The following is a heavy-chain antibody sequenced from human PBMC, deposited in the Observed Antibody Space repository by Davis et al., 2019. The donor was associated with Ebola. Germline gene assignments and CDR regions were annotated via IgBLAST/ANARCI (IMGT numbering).Heavy chain of an antibody. CDR2: ISWDGGYT. J-gene: IGHJ6*03. V-gene: IGHV3-43D*03. Sequence: PGGSLRLSCAASGFTFNDYAMHWVRQVPGKGLEWVSLISWDGGYTYYADSVKGRFTISRDNSKNSLYLQMNSLRAEDTAFYYCARSASPYFYYCMDVWGKGTTVTVSS. CDR3: ARSASPYFYYCMDV. CDR1: GFTFNDYA.